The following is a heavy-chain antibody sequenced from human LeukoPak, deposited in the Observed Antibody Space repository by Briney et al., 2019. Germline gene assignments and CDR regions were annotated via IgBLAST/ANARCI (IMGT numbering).Heavy chain of an antibody. CDR3: ARGACSGGSCHGRRHHNWFDP. V-gene: IGHV3-74*01. J-gene: IGHJ5*02. CDR2: INSDGSST. Sequence: PGGSLRLSCAASGFTFSSYWMHWVRQAPGKGLVWVSRINSDGSSTSYADSVKGRFTISRDNAKNTLYLQMNSLRAEDTAVYYCARGACSGGSCHGRRHHNWFDPWGQGTLVTVSS. D-gene: IGHD2-15*01. CDR1: GFTFSSYW.